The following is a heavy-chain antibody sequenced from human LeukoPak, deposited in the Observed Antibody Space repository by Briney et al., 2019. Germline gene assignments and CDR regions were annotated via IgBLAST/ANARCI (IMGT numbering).Heavy chain of an antibody. CDR3: ARRRVVPAAKVPTRNWFDP. J-gene: IGHJ5*02. Sequence: ASVKVSCKASGYTFTSYGISWVRQAPEQGLEWMGWISAYNGNTNYAQKLQGRVTMTTDTSTSTAYMELRSLRSDDTAVYYCARRRVVPAAKVPTRNWFDPWGQGTLVTVSS. D-gene: IGHD2-2*01. CDR2: ISAYNGNT. V-gene: IGHV1-18*01. CDR1: GYTFTSYG.